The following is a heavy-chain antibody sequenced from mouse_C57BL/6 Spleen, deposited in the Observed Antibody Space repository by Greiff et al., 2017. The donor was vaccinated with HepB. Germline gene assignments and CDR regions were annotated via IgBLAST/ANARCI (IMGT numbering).Heavy chain of an antibody. CDR2: IRNKANGYTT. Sequence: EVQLVESGGGLVQPGGSLSLSCAASGFTFTDYYMSWVRQPPGKALEWLGFIRNKANGYTTEYSASVKGRFTISRDNSQSILYLQMNALRAEDSATYYCARSSSDYFDYWGQGTTLTVSS. CDR1: GFTFTDYY. J-gene: IGHJ2*01. V-gene: IGHV7-3*01. CDR3: ARSSSDYFDY.